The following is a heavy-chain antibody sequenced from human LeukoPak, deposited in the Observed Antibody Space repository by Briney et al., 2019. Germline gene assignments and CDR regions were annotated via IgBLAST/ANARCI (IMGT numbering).Heavy chain of an antibody. V-gene: IGHV3-48*02. J-gene: IGHJ4*02. CDR2: ISTSSGTI. CDR1: GFTFGSYS. D-gene: IGHD2-15*01. Sequence: GGSLSLSCAASGFTFGSYSMNWVRQAPGKGLEWISYISTSSGTISYADSVKGRFTISRDNAKNSLYLQMNSLRDEDTAVYYCARGGYSGYWGQGTLVTVSS. CDR3: ARGGYSGY.